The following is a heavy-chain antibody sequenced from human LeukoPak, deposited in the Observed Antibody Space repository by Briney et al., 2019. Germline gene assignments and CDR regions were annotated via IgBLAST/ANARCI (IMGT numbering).Heavy chain of an antibody. Sequence: GGSLRLSCAASGFTFSSHGMHWVRQAPGKGLEWVAFIRYDGTNKYYADSVKGRFTISRDNSKNTLYLQMNSLRAEDTAVYYCAKDKDSTNWYFDYWGQGTLVTVPS. CDR1: GFTFSSHG. CDR3: AKDKDSTNWYFDY. CDR2: IRYDGTNK. J-gene: IGHJ4*02. D-gene: IGHD2-15*01. V-gene: IGHV3-30*02.